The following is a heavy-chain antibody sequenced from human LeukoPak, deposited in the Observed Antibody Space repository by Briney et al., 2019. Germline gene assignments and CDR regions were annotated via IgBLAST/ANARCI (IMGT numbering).Heavy chain of an antibody. Sequence: PSETLSLTCTVSGGSLSSYYWSWIQQPPGKGLEWIGYIYYSGSTNYNPSLKSRVTISVDTSKNQFSLKLSSVTAADTAVYYCARVWSGYDYYYYYGMDVWGQGTTVTVSS. CDR2: IYYSGST. CDR1: GGSLSSYY. V-gene: IGHV4-59*01. D-gene: IGHD5-12*01. CDR3: ARVWSGYDYYYYYGMDV. J-gene: IGHJ6*02.